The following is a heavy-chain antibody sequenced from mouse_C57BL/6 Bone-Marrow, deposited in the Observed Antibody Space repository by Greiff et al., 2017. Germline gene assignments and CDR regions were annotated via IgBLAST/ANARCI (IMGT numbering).Heavy chain of an antibody. CDR3: ARRFYDGYYYAMDY. CDR1: GFTFSDYG. Sequence: DVKLQESGGGLVKPGGSLKLSCAASGFTFSDYGMHWVRQAPEKGLEWVAYISSGSSTIYYADTVKGRFTISRDNAKNTLFLQMTSLRSEDTAMYYCARRFYDGYYYAMDYWGQGTSVTVSS. V-gene: IGHV5-17*01. D-gene: IGHD2-3*01. CDR2: ISSGSSTI. J-gene: IGHJ4*01.